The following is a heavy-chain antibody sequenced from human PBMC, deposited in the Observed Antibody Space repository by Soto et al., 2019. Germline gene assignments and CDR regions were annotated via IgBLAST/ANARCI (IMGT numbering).Heavy chain of an antibody. J-gene: IGHJ4*02. V-gene: IGHV6-1*01. D-gene: IGHD3-3*01. CDR1: GDSVSSNSAA. CDR3: AENYDFWSDRSVAFDY. CDR2: TYYRSKWYN. Sequence: SQTLSLTCAISGDSVSSNSAAWNWIRQSPSRGLEWLGRTYYRSKWYNDCAVSVKSRITINPDTSKNQFSLQLNSVTPEDTAVYYCAENYDFWSDRSVAFDYWGQGTLVTVSS.